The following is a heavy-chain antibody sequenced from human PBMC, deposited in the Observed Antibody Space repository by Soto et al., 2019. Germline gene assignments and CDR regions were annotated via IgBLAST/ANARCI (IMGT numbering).Heavy chain of an antibody. CDR1: GGTFSNYA. J-gene: IGHJ1*01. V-gene: IGHV1-69*12. D-gene: IGHD3-22*01. Sequence: QVQLVQSGAEVKKPGSSVKVSCKASGGTFSNYALDWVRQAPGQGLEWMGGSIPIFGTVSHEKNFQGRVTITADESTAKAYMELRSLIYEDTAMYYCATGGERDYYDHSGWRWGQGTLVTVSS. CDR3: ATGGERDYYDHSGWR. CDR2: SIPIFGTV.